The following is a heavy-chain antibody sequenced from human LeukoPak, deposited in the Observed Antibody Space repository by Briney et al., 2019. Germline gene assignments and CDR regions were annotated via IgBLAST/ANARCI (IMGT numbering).Heavy chain of an antibody. CDR2: ISAYNGNT. D-gene: IGHD6-19*01. CDR1: GYTFTSYG. V-gene: IGHV1-18*01. J-gene: IGHJ6*03. CDR3: ARDPNSSGWYASYYYYYYMDV. Sequence: GASVKVSCKASGYTFTSYGISWVRQAPGQGLEWMGWISAYNGNTNYAQKLQGRVTMTTDTSTSTAYMELRSLRSDDTAVYYCARDPNSSGWYASYYYYYYMDVWGKGTTVTVSS.